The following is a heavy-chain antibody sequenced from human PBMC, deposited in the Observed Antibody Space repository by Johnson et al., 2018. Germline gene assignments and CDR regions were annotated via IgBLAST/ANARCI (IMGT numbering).Heavy chain of an antibody. V-gene: IGHV3-23*04. Sequence: VQLVQSGGGLVKPGGSLRLSCAASGFTFSSYWMSWVRQAPGKGLEWVSVSSGSGGSTYYADSVKGRFTLSRDNSKNTLYLQMNSLRAEDTAVYYCARAWVSLYYYYYYMDVWGKGTTVTVSS. CDR1: GFTFSSYW. J-gene: IGHJ6*03. CDR2: SSGSGGST. CDR3: ARAWVSLYYYYYYMDV. D-gene: IGHD2-8*01.